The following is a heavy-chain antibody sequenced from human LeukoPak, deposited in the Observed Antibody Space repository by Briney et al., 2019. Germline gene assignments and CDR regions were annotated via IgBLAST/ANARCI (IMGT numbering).Heavy chain of an antibody. CDR1: GYTFTSYA. V-gene: IGHV1-3*01. J-gene: IGHJ6*02. D-gene: IGHD2-15*01. CDR2: INAGNGNT. Sequence: ASAKVSCKASGYTFTSYAMHWVRQAPGQRLEWMGWINAGNGNTKYSQKFQGRVTITRDTSASTAYMELSSLRSEDTAVYYCARSHSRRYYYGMDVWGQGTTVTVSS. CDR3: ARSHSRRYYYGMDV.